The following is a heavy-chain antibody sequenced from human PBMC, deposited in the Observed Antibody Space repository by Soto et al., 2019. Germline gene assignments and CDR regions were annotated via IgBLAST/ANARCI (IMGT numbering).Heavy chain of an antibody. CDR3: AVGGNYFSMDV. CDR2: INPDGGGT. CDR1: GYTFTSYY. V-gene: IGHV1-46*01. Sequence: QVQLVQSGAEVKKPGASVKVSCKASGYTFTSYYMHWVRLAPGQGLEWMGIINPDGGGTSYAQQFQGRVIMTRDTSTSTVYMEMSSLRSEDTAVYYCAVGGNYFSMDVWGQGTTVTASS. J-gene: IGHJ6*02.